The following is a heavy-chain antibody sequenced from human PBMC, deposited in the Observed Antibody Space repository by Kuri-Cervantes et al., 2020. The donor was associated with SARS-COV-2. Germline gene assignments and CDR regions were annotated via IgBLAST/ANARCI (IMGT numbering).Heavy chain of an antibody. V-gene: IGHV3-49*04. CDR3: TRSRGYCSGGSCYRKGVDY. CDR1: GFTFGDYA. J-gene: IGHJ4*02. CDR2: IRSKAYGGTT. D-gene: IGHD2-15*01. Sequence: GESLKISCTASGFTFGDYAMSWVRQAPGKGLEWVGFIRSKAYGGTTEYAASVKGRFTISGDDSKSIAYLQMNSLKTEDTAVYYCTRSRGYCSGGSCYRKGVDYWGQGTLVTVSS.